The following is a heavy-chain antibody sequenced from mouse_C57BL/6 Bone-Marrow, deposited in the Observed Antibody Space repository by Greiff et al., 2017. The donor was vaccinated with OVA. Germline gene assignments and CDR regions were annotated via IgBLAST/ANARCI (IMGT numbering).Heavy chain of an antibody. CDR2: ISSGSSTI. V-gene: IGHV5-17*01. D-gene: IGHD2-1*01. CDR3: ARSYYGNFLDY. CDR1: GFTFSDYG. Sequence: EVKLEESGGGLVKPGGSLKLSCAASGFTFSDYGMHWVRQAPEKGLEWVAYISSGSSTIYYADTVKGRFTISRDNAKNTLFLQMTSLRSEDTAMYYCARSYYGNFLDYWGQGTTLTVSS. J-gene: IGHJ2*01.